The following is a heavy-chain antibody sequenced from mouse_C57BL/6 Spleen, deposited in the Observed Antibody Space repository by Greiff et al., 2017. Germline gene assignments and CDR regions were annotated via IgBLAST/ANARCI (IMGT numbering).Heavy chain of an antibody. J-gene: IGHJ4*01. D-gene: IGHD2-4*01. CDR3: ARREIDYEDGDY. V-gene: IGHV1-9*01. CDR1: GYTFTGYW. CDR2: ILPGSGST. Sequence: VQLQQSGAELMKPGASVKLSCKATGYTFTGYWIEWVNQRPGHGLEWIGEILPGSGSTNYNAKFKGKATFTADTSSNTAYMQLSRLTTEDSAIYYCARREIDYEDGDYWGQGTSVTVSS.